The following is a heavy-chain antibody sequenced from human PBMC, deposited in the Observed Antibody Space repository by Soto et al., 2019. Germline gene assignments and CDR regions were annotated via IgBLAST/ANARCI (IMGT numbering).Heavy chain of an antibody. CDR3: ARESLDRIAVAGIGTSFDY. CDR2: ISAYNGNT. V-gene: IGHV1-18*04. J-gene: IGHJ4*02. CDR1: GYTFTSYG. D-gene: IGHD6-19*01. Sequence: ASVKVSCKASGYTFTSYGISWVRQAPGQGLEWMGWISAYNGNTNYAQKLQGRVTMTTDTSTSTAYMELRSLRADDTAVYYCARESLDRIAVAGIGTSFDYWGQGTLGTSPQ.